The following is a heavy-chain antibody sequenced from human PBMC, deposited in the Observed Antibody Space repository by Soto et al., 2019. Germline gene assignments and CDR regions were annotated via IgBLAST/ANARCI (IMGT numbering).Heavy chain of an antibody. CDR1: GFTFSSYA. V-gene: IGHV3-30-3*01. J-gene: IGHJ3*02. CDR2: ISYDGSNK. Sequence: QVQLVESGGGVVQPGRSLRLSCAASGFTFSSYAMHWVRQAPGKGLEWVAVISYDGSNKYYADSVKGRFTISRDNSKNTLYLQMNSRRAEDTAVYYCARDHMVGGAFDIWGQGTMVTVSS. CDR3: ARDHMVGGAFDI. D-gene: IGHD3-10*02.